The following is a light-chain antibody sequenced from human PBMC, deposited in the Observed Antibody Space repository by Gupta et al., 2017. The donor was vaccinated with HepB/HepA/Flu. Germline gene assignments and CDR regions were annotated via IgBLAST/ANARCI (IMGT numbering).Light chain of an antibody. CDR3: CSDAGSDILV. V-gene: IGLV2-11*01. CDR1: SSDVGGYNY. CDR2: DVS. Sequence: QSALTQPRSVSGSPGPSVTIPCTGTSSDVGGYNYVSWYQQHPGKAPKLMVYDVSKRPAGVPDRFSGSKSGNTASLTISGLEAEEAADYYGCSDAGSDILVFGGGTKLTVL. J-gene: IGLJ2*01.